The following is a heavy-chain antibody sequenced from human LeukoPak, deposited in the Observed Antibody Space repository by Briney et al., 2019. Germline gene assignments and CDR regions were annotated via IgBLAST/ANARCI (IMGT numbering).Heavy chain of an antibody. V-gene: IGHV1-2*02. CDR1: GYTFTGYY. CDR2: VNPNSGGT. Sequence: ASVTVSCQASGYTFTGYYMQWVRLAPGPGLEWLGWVNPNSGGTNYAQKFQGSVTMTRDTSISTAYMELSRLRSADTAVYYCARDEGYCSSTSCYLDWFDPWGQGTLVTVSS. D-gene: IGHD2-2*01. CDR3: ARDEGYCSSTSCYLDWFDP. J-gene: IGHJ5*02.